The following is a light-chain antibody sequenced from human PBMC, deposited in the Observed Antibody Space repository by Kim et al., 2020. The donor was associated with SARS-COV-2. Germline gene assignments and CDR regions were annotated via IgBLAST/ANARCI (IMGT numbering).Light chain of an antibody. CDR1: QSVTSN. CDR3: QQYNRWPPYI. CDR2: GAS. Sequence: SPGERATRSCRASQSVTSNLAWYQQRPGQAPRLLIYGASIRATGSPDRFSGSGSGTEFTLTISSLQPEDFALYYCQQYNRWPPYIFGQGTKLEI. V-gene: IGKV3-15*01. J-gene: IGKJ2*01.